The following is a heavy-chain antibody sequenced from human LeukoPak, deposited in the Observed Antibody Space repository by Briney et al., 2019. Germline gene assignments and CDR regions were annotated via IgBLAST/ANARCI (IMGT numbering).Heavy chain of an antibody. Sequence: KSGGSLRLSRAASGFTLSSYSMSWVRQAPRKGLEWVSSISSSSSYIYYADSVKGRFTISRDNAKNSLYLQMNSLRAEDTAVYYCARGLNSGYDSGGYWGQGTLVTVSS. CDR1: GFTLSSYS. J-gene: IGHJ4*02. V-gene: IGHV3-21*01. CDR2: ISSSSSYI. CDR3: ARGLNSGYDSGGY. D-gene: IGHD5-12*01.